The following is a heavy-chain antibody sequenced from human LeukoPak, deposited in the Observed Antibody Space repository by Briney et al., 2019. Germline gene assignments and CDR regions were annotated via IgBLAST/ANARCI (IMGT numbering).Heavy chain of an antibody. J-gene: IGHJ4*02. D-gene: IGHD5-24*01. CDR3: ARRSRDGYSYFDY. Sequence: SVKDSCKASGGTLCRYAISWVRQAPGEGLEWMGGIIPIFGTANYAQKLQGRVTITADESTSTAYMELSSLRSEDTAVYYCARRSRDGYSYFDYWGQGTLVTVSS. V-gene: IGHV1-69*01. CDR1: GGTLCRYA. CDR2: IIPIFGTA.